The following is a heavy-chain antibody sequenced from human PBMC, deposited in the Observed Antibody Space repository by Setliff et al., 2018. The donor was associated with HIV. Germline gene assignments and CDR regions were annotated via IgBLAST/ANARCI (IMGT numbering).Heavy chain of an antibody. J-gene: IGHJ6*03. CDR2: VYARGSA. CDR3: ASEARTRSTYYYSMDV. V-gene: IGHV4-61*09. Sequence: SETLSLTCTVSGDSMNSVSYSWAWLRQSAGKGPEWIGHVYARGSANYNPSLTSRVTISVPTSKNQFSLNLNSVTAADTAVYYCASEARTRSTYYYSMDVWGKGTTVTVSS. D-gene: IGHD2-2*01. CDR1: GDSMNSVSYS.